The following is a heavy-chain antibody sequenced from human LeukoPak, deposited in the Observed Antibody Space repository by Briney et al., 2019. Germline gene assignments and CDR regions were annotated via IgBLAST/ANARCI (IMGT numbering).Heavy chain of an antibody. CDR3: ARENYYDSSGSHHPHFDY. CDR1: GGTFSSYA. V-gene: IGHV1-69*05. J-gene: IGHJ4*02. Sequence: GASVKVSCKASGGTFSSYAISWVRQAPGQGLEWMGGIIPIFGTANYAQKFQGRVTITTDESTSTAYMELSSLRSEDTAVYYCARENYYDSSGSHHPHFDYWGQGTLVTVS. CDR2: IIPIFGTA. D-gene: IGHD3-22*01.